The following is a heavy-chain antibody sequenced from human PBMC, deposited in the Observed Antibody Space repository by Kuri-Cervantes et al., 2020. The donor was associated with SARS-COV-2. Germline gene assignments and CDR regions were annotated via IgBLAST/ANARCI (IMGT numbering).Heavy chain of an antibody. CDR1: GFSYH. Sequence: GSLRLSCYVSGFSYHWGWIRQSPGKGLEWIGSISHSGSTYYSPSPKSRVTISVDTSKNQFFLKLSSVTAADTAVYYCARELGVPAATYFDYWGQGTLVTVSS. V-gene: IGHV4-38-2*02. J-gene: IGHJ4*02. D-gene: IGHD2-2*01. CDR2: ISHSGST. CDR3: ARELGVPAATYFDY.